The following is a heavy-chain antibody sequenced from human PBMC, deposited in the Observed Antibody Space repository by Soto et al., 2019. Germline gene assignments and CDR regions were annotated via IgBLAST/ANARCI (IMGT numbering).Heavy chain of an antibody. V-gene: IGHV1-69*06. J-gene: IGHJ4*02. CDR1: GGTFNTYA. Sequence: QVQLVQSGAEVKKPGSSVKDSCKASGGTFNTYAINWVRQAPGQGLEWMGGIIPIFGPTNYTQKFQGRVTITADISTSTAYMELSSLRSEDTAVYYCARDGYCSGGSCYSLGYWGQGTLVTVSS. CDR2: IIPIFGPT. D-gene: IGHD2-15*01. CDR3: ARDGYCSGGSCYSLGY.